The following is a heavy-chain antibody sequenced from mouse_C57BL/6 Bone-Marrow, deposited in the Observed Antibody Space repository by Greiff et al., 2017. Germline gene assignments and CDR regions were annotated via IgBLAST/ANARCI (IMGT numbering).Heavy chain of an antibody. CDR1: GYSITSGYY. J-gene: IGHJ1*03. D-gene: IGHD1-1*01. V-gene: IGHV3-6*01. CDR2: ISYDGSN. Sequence: ESGPGLVKPSQSLSLTCSVTGYSITSGYYWNWIRQFPGNKLEWMGYISYDGSNNYNPSLKNRISITRDPSKNQFFLKLNSVTTEDTATYDCARDYYGSTVPGWYFDVWGTGTTVTVSS. CDR3: ARDYYGSTVPGWYFDV.